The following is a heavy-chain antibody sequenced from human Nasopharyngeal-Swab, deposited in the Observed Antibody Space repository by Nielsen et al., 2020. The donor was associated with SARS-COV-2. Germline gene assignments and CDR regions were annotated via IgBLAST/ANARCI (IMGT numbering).Heavy chain of an antibody. V-gene: IGHV4-34*01. CDR2: INHGGST. CDR1: GGSFSGYY. CDR3: ARRAVLRYPWPTKMGNAFDI. D-gene: IGHD3-9*01. J-gene: IGHJ3*02. Sequence: SETLSLTCAVYGGSFSGYYWSWIRQPPGKGLEWIGEINHGGSTNYNPSLKSRVTISVDTSKNQFSLKLSSVTAADTAVYYCARRAVLRYPWPTKMGNAFDIWGQGTMVTVSS.